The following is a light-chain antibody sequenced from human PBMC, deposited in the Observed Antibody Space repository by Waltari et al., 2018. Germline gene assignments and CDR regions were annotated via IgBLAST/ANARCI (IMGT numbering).Light chain of an antibody. V-gene: IGKV4-1*01. Sequence: DIVMTQSPDSLAVSLGERATINCKSSQSVLYSSNNKNYLAWYQQKPGQPPKLHIYCVYTREPGVPRRFSGSGSETDFTLTISGLQAEDVAVYYCKQYYSTPWTFGQGTKVEIK. CDR2: CVY. CDR3: KQYYSTPWT. J-gene: IGKJ1*01. CDR1: QSVLYSSNNKNY.